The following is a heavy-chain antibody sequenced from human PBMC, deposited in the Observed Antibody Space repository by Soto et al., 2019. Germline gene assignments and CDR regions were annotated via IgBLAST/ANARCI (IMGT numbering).Heavy chain of an antibody. V-gene: IGHV1-18*01. CDR3: ARELNTDPTAYYSFAY. D-gene: IGHD3-9*01. J-gene: IGHJ4*02. CDR1: GYTFTAYG. CDR2: VGTANANT. Sequence: QVQLVQSGPGVTMPGASVTVSCKTSGYTFTAYGLAWLRQAPGQRPEWLGWVGTANANTNYAEKFQGRVTMTSDRTTTTTDMELRSLRSDDTAVYYCARELNTDPTAYYSFAYWGQGTLVTVSS.